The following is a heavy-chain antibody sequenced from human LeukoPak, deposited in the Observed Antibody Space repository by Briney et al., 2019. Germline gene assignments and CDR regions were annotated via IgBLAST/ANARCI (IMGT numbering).Heavy chain of an antibody. D-gene: IGHD3-22*01. CDR3: ATDSSGYYHVDY. V-gene: IGHV1-46*01. Sequence: GASVKVSCKASGYTFTSYYMHWVRQAPGQGLEWMGIINPSGGSTSYAQKFQGRVTMTRDTSTSTVYMELSSLRSEDTAVYYCATDSSGYYHVDYWGQGTLVTVSS. CDR2: INPSGGST. CDR1: GYTFTSYY. J-gene: IGHJ4*02.